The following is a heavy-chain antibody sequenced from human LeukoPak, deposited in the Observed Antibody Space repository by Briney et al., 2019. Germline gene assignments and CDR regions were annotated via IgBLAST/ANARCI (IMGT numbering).Heavy chain of an antibody. CDR3: ARQVYCSGGSCYPHAFDI. CDR2: IYYSGST. D-gene: IGHD2-15*01. J-gene: IGHJ3*02. CDR1: GGSISSGGYS. V-gene: IGHV4-30-4*07. Sequence: SETLSLTCAVSGGSISSGGYSWSWIRQPPGKGLEWIGYIYYSGSTYYNPSLKSRVTISVDTSKNQFSLKLSSVTAADTAVYYCARQVYCSGGSCYPHAFDIWGQGTMVTVSS.